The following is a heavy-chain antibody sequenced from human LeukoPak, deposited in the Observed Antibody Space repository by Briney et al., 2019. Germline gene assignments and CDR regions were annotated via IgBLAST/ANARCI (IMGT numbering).Heavy chain of an antibody. CDR1: GGSISNNNYS. Sequence: SETLSLTCTVSGGSISNNNYSWGWIRQPPGKGLEWVGSIAYSGTTYYNPSLKSRVAISVDTSKNQFSLKLSSVTAADTAVYYCARGWGYWGRGTLVTVSS. J-gene: IGHJ4*02. CDR3: ARGWGY. CDR2: IAYSGTT. D-gene: IGHD7-27*01. V-gene: IGHV4-39*01.